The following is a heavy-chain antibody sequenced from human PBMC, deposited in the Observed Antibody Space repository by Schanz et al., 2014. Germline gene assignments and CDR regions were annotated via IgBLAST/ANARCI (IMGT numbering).Heavy chain of an antibody. V-gene: IGHV3-7*02. J-gene: IGHJ6*02. D-gene: IGHD3-10*01. CDR2: IKQDGSEK. Sequence: EVQLVESGGGLVQPGGSLRLSCGGSGFTFSKYWMSWVRQAPGKGLEWVANIKQDGSEKYYVDAVKGRFTISRDNAKNSLYLQMNSLRAEDTAVYYCARLPVGYGSGIWDVWGQGTTVTVSS. CDR3: ARLPVGYGSGIWDV. CDR1: GFTFSKYW.